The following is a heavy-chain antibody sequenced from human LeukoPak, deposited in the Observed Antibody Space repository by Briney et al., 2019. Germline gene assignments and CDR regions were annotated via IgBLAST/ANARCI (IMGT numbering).Heavy chain of an antibody. D-gene: IGHD2-15*01. Sequence: SETLSLTCTVSGASIRAYYWSWIRQPAGRGLEWIGRIDTSGDTNYNASLKSRVTMPVDTSKNQFSLKLSSVTAADTAVYYCARSLSGGSHYYYYMDVWGKGTTVSVSS. CDR3: ARSLSGGSHYYYYMDV. CDR2: IDTSGDT. J-gene: IGHJ6*03. CDR1: GASIRAYY. V-gene: IGHV4-4*07.